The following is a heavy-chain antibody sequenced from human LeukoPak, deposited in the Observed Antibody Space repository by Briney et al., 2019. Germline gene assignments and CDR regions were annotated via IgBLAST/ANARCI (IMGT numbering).Heavy chain of an antibody. CDR3: ARDRHCVNGLCHNSPGMDV. D-gene: IGHD2-8*01. CDR1: GFTFSGYG. CDR2: IWFDGKNE. J-gene: IGHJ6*02. Sequence: GGSLRLSCAASGFTFSGYGMHWVRLAPGKGLEWVADIWFDGKNEHFAASVKGRFTISRDNSKKTMYLQINSLKAEDTAVYYCARDRHCVNGLCHNSPGMDVWGRGTTVTVSS. V-gene: IGHV3-33*01.